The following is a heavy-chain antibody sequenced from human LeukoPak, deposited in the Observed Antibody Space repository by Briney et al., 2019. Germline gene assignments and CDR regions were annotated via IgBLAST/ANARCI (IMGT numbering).Heavy chain of an antibody. CDR2: IKQDGSEK. Sequence: GGSLRLSCAASGFTFSSYWMSWVRQAPGKGLEWVANIKQDGSEKYYVDSVKGRFTISRDNAKNSLYLQMNSLRAEDTAVYYCAREGSSGWYGDYYYGIDVWGQGTTVTVSS. CDR1: GFTFSSYW. CDR3: AREGSSGWYGDYYYGIDV. J-gene: IGHJ6*02. D-gene: IGHD6-19*01. V-gene: IGHV3-7*01.